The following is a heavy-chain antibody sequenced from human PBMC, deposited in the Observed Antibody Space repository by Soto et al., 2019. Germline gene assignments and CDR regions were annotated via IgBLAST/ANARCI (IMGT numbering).Heavy chain of an antibody. J-gene: IGHJ4*02. CDR2: ISSAGTTK. CDR3: AKESPASSYITVDS. D-gene: IGHD6-6*01. V-gene: IGHV3-30*18. Sequence: GGSLRLSCAASGFSFRSYGMSWFRQAPGKGLEWLAVISSAGTTKLYADSVKGRFTISRDISKDTLYLEMTSLRSEDTAVYYCAKESPASSYITVDSWGQGTLVTVSS. CDR1: GFSFRSYG.